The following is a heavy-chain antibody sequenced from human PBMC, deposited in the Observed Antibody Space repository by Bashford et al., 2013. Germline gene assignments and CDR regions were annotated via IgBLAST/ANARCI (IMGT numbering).Heavy chain of an antibody. V-gene: IGHV1-58*02. CDR2: IAVGSGNT. Sequence: SVKVSCKASGFALSTSGIQWVRQAPGQRLEWIGWIAVGSGNTFYAQKFQGRVRLNTDVSTSTVSMDLSSLTSDDTGIYYCVAATPFYHGLGGPTXDVW. D-gene: IGHD2/OR15-2a*01. CDR3: VAATPFYHGLGGPTXDV. CDR1: GFALSTSG. J-gene: IGHJ6*01.